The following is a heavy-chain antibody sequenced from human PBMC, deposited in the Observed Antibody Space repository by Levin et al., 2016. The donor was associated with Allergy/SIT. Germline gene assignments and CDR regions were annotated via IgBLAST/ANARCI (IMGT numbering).Heavy chain of an antibody. D-gene: IGHD6-6*01. J-gene: IGHJ6*02. V-gene: IGHV4-4*02. CDR3: ARDLRREARYYGMDV. CDR2: IYHSGST. Sequence: WIRQPPGKGLEWIGEIYHSGSTNYNPSLKSRVTISVDTSKNQFSLKLSSVTAADTAVYYCARDLRREARYYGMDVWGQGTTVTVSS.